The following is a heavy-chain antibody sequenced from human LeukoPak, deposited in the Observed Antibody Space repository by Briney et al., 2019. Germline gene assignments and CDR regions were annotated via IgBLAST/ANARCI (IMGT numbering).Heavy chain of an antibody. V-gene: IGHV4-39*07. CDR1: GGSIRSSYYY. J-gene: IGHJ3*02. CDR3: ATSTPDDAFDI. D-gene: IGHD2-15*01. Sequence: SETLSFTCTVSGGSIRSSYYYWGWIRQPPGKGLEWIGSIYDSGSTYYNPSLKSRVTISVDTSKNQFSLKLSSVTAADTAVYYCATSTPDDAFDIWGQGTMVTVSS. CDR2: IYDSGST.